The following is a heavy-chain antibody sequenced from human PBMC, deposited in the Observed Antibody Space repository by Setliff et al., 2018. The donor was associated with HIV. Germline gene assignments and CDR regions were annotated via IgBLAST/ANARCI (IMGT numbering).Heavy chain of an antibody. V-gene: IGHV1-18*04. D-gene: IGHD5-18*01. J-gene: IGHJ4*02. Sequence: ASVKVSCKASGYSLANYAISWVRQVPGHGLEWMGWMSGNNGNTKSAPKVQGRLTLATDISTGTAYMELMSLTSDDTAVYYCARGGPNGYSYGELYWGQGTLVTVSS. CDR1: GYSLANYA. CDR3: ARGGPNGYSYGELY. CDR2: MSGNNGNT.